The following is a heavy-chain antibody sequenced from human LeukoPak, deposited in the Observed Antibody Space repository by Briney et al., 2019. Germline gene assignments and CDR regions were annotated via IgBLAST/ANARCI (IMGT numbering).Heavy chain of an antibody. V-gene: IGHV3-7*03. CDR2: IKEDGSEK. CDR1: GFTSSSYW. CDR3: ARVYSSSSGKNAFDI. D-gene: IGHD6-6*01. Sequence: QTRGSLRLSCTVSGFTSSSYWMSWVRQAPGKGLEWVANIKEDGSEKDHVDSVKGRFTISRDNAKNSLSLQMNSLRAEDTAVYYCARVYSSSSGKNAFDIWGQGTMVTVSS. J-gene: IGHJ3*02.